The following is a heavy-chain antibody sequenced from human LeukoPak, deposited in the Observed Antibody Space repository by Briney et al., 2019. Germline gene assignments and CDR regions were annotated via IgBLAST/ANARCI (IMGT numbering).Heavy chain of an antibody. J-gene: IGHJ4*02. CDR1: GGSISSYY. D-gene: IGHD6-13*01. CDR2: IYYSGST. V-gene: IGHV4-59*01. Sequence: PSGTLSLTCTVSGGSISSYYWSWIRQPPGKGLEWIGYIYYSGSTNYNPSLKSRVTISVDTSKNQFSLKLSSVTAADTAVYYCARWQKLVRAYYFDYWGQGTLVTVSS. CDR3: ARWQKLVRAYYFDY.